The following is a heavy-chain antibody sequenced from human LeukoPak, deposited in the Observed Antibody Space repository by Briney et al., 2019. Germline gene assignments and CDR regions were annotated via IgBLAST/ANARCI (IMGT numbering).Heavy chain of an antibody. CDR3: AKDEYSSSWYVFSYYYYGMDV. CDR1: GFTFSSYG. V-gene: IGHV3-30*02. J-gene: IGHJ6*02. CDR2: IWYDGSNM. D-gene: IGHD6-13*01. Sequence: GGSLRLSCAASGFTFSSYGMHWVRQAPGKGLEWVAVIWYDGSNMYYADSVKGRFTISRDNSKNTLYLQMNSLRAEDTAVYYCAKDEYSSSWYVFSYYYYGMDVWGQGTTVTVSS.